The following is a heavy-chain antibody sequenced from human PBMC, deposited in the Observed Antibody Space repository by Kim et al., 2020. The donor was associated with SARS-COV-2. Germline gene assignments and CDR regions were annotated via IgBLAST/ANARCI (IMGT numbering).Heavy chain of an antibody. CDR3: ARVRLPDHYYYYGMDV. Sequence: GESLKISCKGSGYSFTSYWIGWVRQMPGKGLEWMGIIYPGDSDTRYSPSFQGQVTISADKSISTAYLQWSSLKASDTAMYYCARVRLPDHYYYYGMDVWGQGTTVTVSS. CDR2: IYPGDSDT. V-gene: IGHV5-51*01. J-gene: IGHJ6*02. D-gene: IGHD6-25*01. CDR1: GYSFTSYW.